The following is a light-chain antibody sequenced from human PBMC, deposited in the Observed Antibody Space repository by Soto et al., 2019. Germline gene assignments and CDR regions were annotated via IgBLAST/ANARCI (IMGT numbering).Light chain of an antibody. V-gene: IGKV1-39*01. CDR1: QSISTY. J-gene: IGKJ1*01. CDR3: HQTYANPWT. CDR2: AAS. Sequence: DIPMTQSPSSLSASVGDRVSITCRASQSISTYLNWYQQKPGMAPKVLIYAASRLQSGVPSRFSGSGSGPDFTLTISSLQPEDFATYYCHQTYANPWTFGHGTKVEIK.